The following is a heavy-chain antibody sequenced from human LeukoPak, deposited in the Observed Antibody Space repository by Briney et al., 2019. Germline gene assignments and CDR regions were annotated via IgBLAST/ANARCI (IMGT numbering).Heavy chain of an antibody. CDR2: INPKSGAR. V-gene: IGHV1-2*02. CDR1: GCTFTAFY. D-gene: IGHD6-6*01. J-gene: IGHJ5*02. Sequence: ASVRVSCKASGCTFTAFYIHWVRQAPGQGLEWMGWINPKSGARGYTEKFQGRVTMTRDTSINTAYMELSRLRSDDTAVYYCARDGWEVSIAAAGNWFDPWGQGTLVTVSS. CDR3: ARDGWEVSIAAAGNWFDP.